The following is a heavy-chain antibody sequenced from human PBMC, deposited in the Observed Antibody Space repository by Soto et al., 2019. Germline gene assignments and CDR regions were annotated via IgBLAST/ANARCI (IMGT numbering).Heavy chain of an antibody. Sequence: QVQLQELGPGLVKPSETLSLTCTVSGGSIDSYYWTWIRQPPGKGLEWIGYVYYTGTTTYSPSLRSRVTISVDTSMNQISLKLSSVPAADTAFYYCARLGGYYQSLDTWGQGTLVTVSS. CDR3: ARLGGYYQSLDT. CDR1: GGSIDSYY. J-gene: IGHJ5*02. V-gene: IGHV4-59*08. CDR2: VYYTGTT. D-gene: IGHD3-22*01.